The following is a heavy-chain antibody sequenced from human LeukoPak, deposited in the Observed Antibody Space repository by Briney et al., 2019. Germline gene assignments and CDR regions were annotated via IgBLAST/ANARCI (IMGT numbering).Heavy chain of an antibody. CDR3: ARAQTYYGSGSYLY. J-gene: IGHJ4*02. CDR2: ISSSRSAV. D-gene: IGHD3-10*01. CDR1: GFTFSRYS. Sequence: GGSLRLSCAASGFTFSRYSMNWVRQAPGKGLEWVSYISSSRSAVYYADSLKGRFTISRDNAKNSLYLQMNSLRDEDTAVYYCARAQTYYGSGSYLYWGQGTLVTVSS. V-gene: IGHV3-48*02.